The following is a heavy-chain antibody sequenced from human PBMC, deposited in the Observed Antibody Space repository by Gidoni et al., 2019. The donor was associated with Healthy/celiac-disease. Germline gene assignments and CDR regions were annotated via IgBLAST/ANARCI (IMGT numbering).Heavy chain of an antibody. D-gene: IGHD6-19*01. CDR1: GGSFSGYS. V-gene: IGHV4-34*01. CDR3: ARTQSRLYSSGRSLDY. Sequence: QVQLQQWGAGLLKPSETLSLTCAVYGGSFSGYSWSWIRQPPGEGLECIGEINHSGSTNYNPSLKSRVTISVDTSKNQFSLKLSSVTAADTAVYYCARTQSRLYSSGRSLDYWGQGTLVTVSS. J-gene: IGHJ4*02. CDR2: INHSGST.